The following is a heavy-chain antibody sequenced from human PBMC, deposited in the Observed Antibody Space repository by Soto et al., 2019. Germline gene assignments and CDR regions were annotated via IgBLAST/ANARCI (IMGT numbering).Heavy chain of an antibody. Sequence: WETLSLTCAVSGGSVRSGSYYWSWIRQPPGKGLEWIGFIYHSGSTNYNPSLKSRVTISVDTSKNQFSLNLLSLTAADTAVYYCARERTGDPTFFDYWGQGALVTVSS. CDR3: ARERTGDPTFFDY. J-gene: IGHJ4*02. D-gene: IGHD1-1*01. CDR2: IYHSGST. V-gene: IGHV4-61*01. CDR1: GGSVRSGSYY.